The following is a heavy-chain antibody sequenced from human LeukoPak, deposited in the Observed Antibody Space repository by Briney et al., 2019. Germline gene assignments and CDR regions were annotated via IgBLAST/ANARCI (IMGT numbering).Heavy chain of an antibody. CDR2: IYTSGST. J-gene: IGHJ4*02. Sequence: TLSLTCTVSGGSISIGGYYWSWIRQPAGKGLEWIGRIYTSGSTNYNPSLKSRVTISVDTSKNLFSLKLSSVTAADTAVYYCARERTGDLVDYWGQGTLVTVSS. CDR3: ARERTGDLVDY. CDR1: GGSISIGGYY. D-gene: IGHD7-27*01. V-gene: IGHV4-61*02.